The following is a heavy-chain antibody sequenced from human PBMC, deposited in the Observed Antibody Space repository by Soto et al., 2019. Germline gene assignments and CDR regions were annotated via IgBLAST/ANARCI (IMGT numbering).Heavy chain of an antibody. Sequence: PGGSLRLSCAASGFTFNIYAMSWVRQAPGKGLEWVSAISGSGGGTYYADSVEGRFTISRDNSNNTLYLQMSSLRAEDTAVYYCAICGYDSSGRLLRYFQLWGQGTLVPVSS. CDR1: GFTFNIYA. J-gene: IGHJ1*01. CDR3: AICGYDSSGRLLRYFQL. CDR2: ISGSGGGT. D-gene: IGHD3-22*01. V-gene: IGHV3-23*01.